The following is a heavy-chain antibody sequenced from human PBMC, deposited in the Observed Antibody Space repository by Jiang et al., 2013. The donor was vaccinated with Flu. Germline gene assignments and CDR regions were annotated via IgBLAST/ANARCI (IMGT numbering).Heavy chain of an antibody. Sequence: FTSYGISWVRQAPGQGLEWMGWISAYNGNTNYAQKLQGRVTMTTDTSTSTAYMELRSLRSDDTAVYYCARAASRTTLPIDYWGQGTLVTVSS. D-gene: IGHD4-11*01. V-gene: IGHV1-18*01. J-gene: IGHJ4*02. CDR2: ISAYNGNT. CDR1: FTSYG. CDR3: ARAASRTTLPIDY.